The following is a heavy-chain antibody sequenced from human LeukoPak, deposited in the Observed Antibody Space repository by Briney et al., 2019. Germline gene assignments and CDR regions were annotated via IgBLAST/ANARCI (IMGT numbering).Heavy chain of an antibody. V-gene: IGHV3-23*01. CDR2: ISGSGGST. CDR1: GFTLSSYG. J-gene: IGHJ4*02. CDR3: AKFGSSWYPDY. D-gene: IGHD6-13*01. Sequence: GGSLRLSCAASGFTLSSYGMNWVRQAPGKGLEWVSGISGSGGSTYYADSVKGRFTISRDNSKNTLYLQMNSLRAEDTAVYYCAKFGSSWYPDYWGQGTLVTVSS.